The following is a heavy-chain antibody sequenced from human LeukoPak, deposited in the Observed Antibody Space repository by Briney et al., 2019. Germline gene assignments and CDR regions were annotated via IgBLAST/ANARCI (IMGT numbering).Heavy chain of an antibody. Sequence: ASVKVSCKASGYTFTSYAMNWMRQAPGQGLEWMGWINTNTGNPTYAQGFTGRFVFSLDTSVSTAYLQISSLKAEDTAVYYCARHSLGSGWYGDSDYWGQGTLVTVSS. V-gene: IGHV7-4-1*02. CDR1: GYTFTSYA. CDR3: ARHSLGSGWYGDSDY. CDR2: INTNTGNP. D-gene: IGHD6-19*01. J-gene: IGHJ4*02.